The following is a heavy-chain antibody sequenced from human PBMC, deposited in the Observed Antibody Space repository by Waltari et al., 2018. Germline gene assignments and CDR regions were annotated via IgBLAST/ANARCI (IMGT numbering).Heavy chain of an antibody. CDR3: ARDLKGSGSYYKPYYFDY. V-gene: IGHV1-2*02. D-gene: IGHD3-10*01. Sequence: QVQLVQSGAEVKKPGASVKVSCKASGYTFTGYYMHWVRQAPGQGLEWMGWINPNRGGTNYAQKFQGRVTMTRDTSISTAYMELSRLRSDDTAVYYCARDLKGSGSYYKPYYFDYWGQGTLVTVSS. CDR2: INPNRGGT. CDR1: GYTFTGYY. J-gene: IGHJ4*02.